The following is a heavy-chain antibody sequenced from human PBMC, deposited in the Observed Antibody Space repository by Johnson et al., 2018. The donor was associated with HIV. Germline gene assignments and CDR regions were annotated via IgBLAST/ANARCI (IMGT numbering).Heavy chain of an antibody. CDR1: GFTFSSYW. D-gene: IGHD3-22*01. V-gene: IGHV3-7*01. CDR3: ARALYYYDRGDAFDI. Sequence: VQLVESGGGLVQPGGSLRLSCAASGFTFSSYWMSWVGQAPGKGLEWVANIKQDGSEKYYVDSVKGRFTISRDNAKNSLYLQMNSLRAEDTAVYYCARALYYYDRGDAFDIWGQGTMVTVSS. J-gene: IGHJ3*02. CDR2: IKQDGSEK.